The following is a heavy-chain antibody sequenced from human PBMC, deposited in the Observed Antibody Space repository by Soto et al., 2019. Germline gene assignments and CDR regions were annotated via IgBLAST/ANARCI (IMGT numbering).Heavy chain of an antibody. D-gene: IGHD3-22*01. CDR2: IWYDGSNK. J-gene: IGHJ2*01. CDR3: ARGHYYDSSGYPDWYFDL. V-gene: IGHV3-33*01. CDR1: GFTFSSYG. Sequence: QVQLVESGGGVVQPGRSLRLSCAASGFTFSSYGMHWVRQAPGKGLEWVAVIWYDGSNKYYADSVKGRFTISRDNSKNTLYLQMNSLRAGDTAVYYCARGHYYDSSGYPDWYFDLWGRGTLVTVSS.